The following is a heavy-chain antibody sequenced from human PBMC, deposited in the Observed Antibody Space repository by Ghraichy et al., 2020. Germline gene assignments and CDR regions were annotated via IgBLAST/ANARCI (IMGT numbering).Heavy chain of an antibody. CDR1: GGSISSSNW. CDR3: ARVWYSTSAGDQ. V-gene: IGHV4-4*02. D-gene: IGHD1-1*01. CDR2: IFHSGNI. Sequence: SETLSLTCAVSGGSISSSNWWSWVRQPPGKELEWIVEIFHSGNINYNPSLESRVTISVDKSNNQFSLALTSVTTADTAVYYCARVWYSTSAGDQWGQGALVTVSS. J-gene: IGHJ5*02.